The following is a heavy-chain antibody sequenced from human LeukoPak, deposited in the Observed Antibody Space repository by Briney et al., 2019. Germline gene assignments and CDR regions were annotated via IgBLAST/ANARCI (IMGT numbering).Heavy chain of an antibody. CDR3: GQGAYDFWSGYPSWFDP. CDR1: GGSISSSSYY. D-gene: IGHD3-3*01. V-gene: IGHV4-39*01. J-gene: IGHJ5*02. CDR2: IYYSGST. Sequence: SETLSLTCTVSGGSISSSSYYWGWIRQPPGKGLEWIGSIYYSGSTYYNPSLKSRVTISVDTSKNQFSLKLSSVTAADTAVYYCGQGAYDFWSGYPSWFDPWGQGTLVTVSS.